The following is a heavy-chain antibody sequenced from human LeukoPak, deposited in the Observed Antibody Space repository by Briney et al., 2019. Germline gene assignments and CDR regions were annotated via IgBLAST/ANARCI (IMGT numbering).Heavy chain of an antibody. CDR1: GGSISSYY. V-gene: IGHV4-4*07. Sequence: MSSETLSLTCTASGGSISSYYWSWIRQPAGKGLEWIGRIYTSGSTNYNPSLKSRVTMSVDTSKNQFSLKLSSVTAADTAVYYCARGGPDTAMVSYYYYMDVWGKGTTVTVSS. CDR3: ARGGPDTAMVSYYYYMDV. CDR2: IYTSGST. D-gene: IGHD5-18*01. J-gene: IGHJ6*03.